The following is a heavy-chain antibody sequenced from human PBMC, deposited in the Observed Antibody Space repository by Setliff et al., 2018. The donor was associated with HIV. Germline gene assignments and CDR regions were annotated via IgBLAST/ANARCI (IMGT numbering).Heavy chain of an antibody. Sequence: GGSLRLSCVGSGFTFSNHWMQWVRQAPGKGLEWVANIKQDGSEKNYVDSVKGRFTISRDNAKNSLYMQMNSLRAEDTAVYYCARELQWSRDSGREEDYWGQGTLVTVSS. V-gene: IGHV3-7*01. J-gene: IGHJ4*02. CDR3: ARELQWSRDSGREEDY. D-gene: IGHD1-26*01. CDR1: GFTFSNHW. CDR2: IKQDGSEK.